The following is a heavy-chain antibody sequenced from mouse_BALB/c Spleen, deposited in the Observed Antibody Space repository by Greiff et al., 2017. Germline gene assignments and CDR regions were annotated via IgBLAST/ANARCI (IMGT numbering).Heavy chain of an antibody. CDR2: INPSTGYT. CDR1: GYTFTSYW. Sequence: QVQLQQSGAELAKPGASVKMSCKASGYTFTSYWMHWVKQRPGQGLEWIGYINPSTGYTEYNQKFKDKATLTADKSSSTAYMQLSSLTSEDSAVYYCARFHDVGFAYWGQGTLVTVSA. D-gene: IGHD2-3*01. V-gene: IGHV1-7*01. J-gene: IGHJ3*01. CDR3: ARFHDVGFAY.